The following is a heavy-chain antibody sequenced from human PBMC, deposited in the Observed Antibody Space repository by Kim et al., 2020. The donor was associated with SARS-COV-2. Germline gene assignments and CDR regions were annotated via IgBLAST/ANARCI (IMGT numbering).Heavy chain of an antibody. CDR2: IDGSGHKA. CDR3: AKEIVEIGVPNFDH. D-gene: IGHD3-22*01. Sequence: GGSLRLSCVASGFTFKNYAMSWVRQAPGKGPEWVSGIDGSGHKAFYADSVQGRFTISRDNSKNTLFLQMNSLRAEDTAVYYCAKEIVEIGVPNFDHWGQGTLVTVSS. J-gene: IGHJ4*02. V-gene: IGHV3-23*01. CDR1: GFTFKNYA.